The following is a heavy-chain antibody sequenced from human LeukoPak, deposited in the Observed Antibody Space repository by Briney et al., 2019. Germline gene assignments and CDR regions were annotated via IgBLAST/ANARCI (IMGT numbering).Heavy chain of an antibody. CDR3: AKDLSGSRDAFDI. D-gene: IGHD1-26*01. V-gene: IGHV3-23*01. CDR2: ISGSGGST. J-gene: IGHJ3*02. Sequence: QPGGSLRLSCAASGFTFSSYAMSWVRQAPGKGLEWVSAISGSGGSTYYADSVKGRFTISRDNSKDTLYLQMNSLRAEDTAVYYCAKDLSGSRDAFDIWGQGTMVTVSS. CDR1: GFTFSSYA.